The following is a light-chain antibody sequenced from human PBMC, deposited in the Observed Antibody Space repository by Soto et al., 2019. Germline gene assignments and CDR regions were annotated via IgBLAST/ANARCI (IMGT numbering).Light chain of an antibody. CDR3: CSYAGSSSYV. CDR2: EVT. V-gene: IGLV2-23*02. CDR1: SSDVGYYNF. Sequence: ALSQPASVSVSTGQSITVSCTGTSSDVGYYNFVSWYQHRPGKAPKLLIFEVTKRPSGVSHRFSGSKSGNTASLTISGLQAEDEADYYCCSYAGSSSYVFGSGTKVTVL. J-gene: IGLJ1*01.